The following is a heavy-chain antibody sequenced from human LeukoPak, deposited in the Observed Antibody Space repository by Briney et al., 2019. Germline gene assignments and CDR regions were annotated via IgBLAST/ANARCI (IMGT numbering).Heavy chain of an antibody. CDR1: GFIFDDYV. CDR3: ARDAPTVGVDY. Sequence: PGGSLRLSCAASGFIFDDYVISWVPHAPAKGLEGVSDINWNGGSTGYADSVKGQFTISRDNAKNSLCLQMNSVRAEEDTALYYCARDAPTVGVDYWGQGTLVTVSS. V-gene: IGHV3-20*04. J-gene: IGHJ4*02. CDR2: INWNGGST.